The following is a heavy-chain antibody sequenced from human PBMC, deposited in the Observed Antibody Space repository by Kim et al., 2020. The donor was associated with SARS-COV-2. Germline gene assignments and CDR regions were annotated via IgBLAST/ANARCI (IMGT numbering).Heavy chain of an antibody. Sequence: GGSLRLSCAASGFTFSDYYMSWIRQAPGKGLEWVSYISSSSSYTNYADSVKGRFTISRDNAKNSLYLQMNSLRAEDTAVYYCARDQSDYYGSGTPLVRFDPWGQGTLVTVSS. CDR1: GFTFSDYY. D-gene: IGHD3-10*01. CDR3: ARDQSDYYGSGTPLVRFDP. CDR2: ISSSSSYT. J-gene: IGHJ5*02. V-gene: IGHV3-11*05.